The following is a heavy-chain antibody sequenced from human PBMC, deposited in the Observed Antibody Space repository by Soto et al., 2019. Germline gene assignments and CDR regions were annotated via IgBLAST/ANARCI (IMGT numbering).Heavy chain of an antibody. CDR2: IYYSGST. CDR1: GGSIGSYY. D-gene: IGHD5-12*01. V-gene: IGHV4-59*01. CDR3: AATGYSGYGGFDY. J-gene: IGHJ4*02. Sequence: QVQLQESGPGLVKPSETLSLTCSISGGSIGSYYWSWIRQPPGKGLVWIGYIYYSGSTNYNPSLKSRVTISLDTSKNQFSLKLSSVTAADTAVYYCAATGYSGYGGFDYWGQGTLVTVSS.